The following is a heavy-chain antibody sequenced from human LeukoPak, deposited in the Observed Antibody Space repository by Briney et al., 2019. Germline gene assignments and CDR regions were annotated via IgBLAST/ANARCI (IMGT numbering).Heavy chain of an antibody. CDR2: ITGSSSFI. J-gene: IGHJ6*03. V-gene: IGHV3-21*01. CDR3: ARDLRYMDV. Sequence: GGSLRLSCAASGFTFSTYSMNWVRQAPGKGLEWVSSITGSSSFIYYADSVKGRFTISRDNARNSLYLQMNSLRAEDTAVYYCARDLRYMDVWGKGTTVTVSS. CDR1: GFTFSTYS.